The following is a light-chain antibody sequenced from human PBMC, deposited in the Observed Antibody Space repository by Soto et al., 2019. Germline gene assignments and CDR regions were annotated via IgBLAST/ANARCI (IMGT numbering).Light chain of an antibody. CDR3: QQYNKFPT. V-gene: IGKV1-5*03. J-gene: IGKJ1*01. CDR1: QSISDW. Sequence: DIQMTQSPSTLSASVGDRVTITCRASQSISDWLAWYQQKPGKAPRLLMYRASSLESGVPSRFSGGGSGTEFPLTISRLQPDDFATYYCQQYNKFPTFGQGTKVEIK. CDR2: RAS.